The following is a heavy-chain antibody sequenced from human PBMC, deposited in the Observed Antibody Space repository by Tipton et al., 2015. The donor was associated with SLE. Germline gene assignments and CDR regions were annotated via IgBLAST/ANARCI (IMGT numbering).Heavy chain of an antibody. J-gene: IGHJ4*02. CDR3: ARGTRGVIYY. CDR2: IYYSGST. V-gene: IGHV4-39*07. CDR1: GVSISSSSYK. Sequence: TLSLTCTVSGVSISSSSYKWGWIRQPPGKGLEWIGTIYYSGSTYYNPSLKSRVTISVDTSKNQFSLKLSSVTAADTAVYYCARGTRGVIYYWGQGTLVTVSS. D-gene: IGHD3-10*01.